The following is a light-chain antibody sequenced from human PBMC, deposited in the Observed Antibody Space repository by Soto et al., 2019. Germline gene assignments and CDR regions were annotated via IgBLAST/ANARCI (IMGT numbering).Light chain of an antibody. V-gene: IGLV1-44*01. CDR3: AAWDDSLNGDV. Sequence: QSVLTQPPSASGTPGQRVTISCSGSSSNIGSNTVNWYQQLPGTAPKLLIYSNSQRPSGVPDRFSGSKSGTSASLAISGLQSEDEADYYCAAWDDSLNGDVFGTGTKLTVL. J-gene: IGLJ1*01. CDR2: SNS. CDR1: SSNIGSNT.